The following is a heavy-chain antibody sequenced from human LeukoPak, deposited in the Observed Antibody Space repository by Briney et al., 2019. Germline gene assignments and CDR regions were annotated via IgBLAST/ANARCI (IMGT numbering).Heavy chain of an antibody. D-gene: IGHD3-10*01. CDR2: INPNSGAT. V-gene: IGHV1-2*02. Sequence: GASVKVSCKASGYTFIGYYMHWVRQAPGQGLEWMGWINPNSGATNYAQMFQGRVTMTRDMSITTVYIEVRRLRSDDTAVYYCARGGFGEPFVWGQGTLVTVSS. CDR3: ARGGFGEPFV. J-gene: IGHJ4*02. CDR1: GYTFIGYY.